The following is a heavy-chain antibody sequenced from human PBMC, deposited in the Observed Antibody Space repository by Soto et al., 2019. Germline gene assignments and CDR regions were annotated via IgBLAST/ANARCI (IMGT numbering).Heavy chain of an antibody. D-gene: IGHD3-3*01. CDR3: ARGVRKFFYDASIGSYTKFWYVDV. J-gene: IGHJ2*01. Sequence: ETLSLTCTVSGDSISSNYWSWIRQPPGKGLEWIGNIYYSGSTNYKPSLKSRVTISIDTSKNQFSLKLSSVTAADTAVYYCARGVRKFFYDASIGSYTKFWYVDVWGRGTLVTSPQ. CDR1: GDSISSNY. CDR2: IYYSGST. V-gene: IGHV4-59*01.